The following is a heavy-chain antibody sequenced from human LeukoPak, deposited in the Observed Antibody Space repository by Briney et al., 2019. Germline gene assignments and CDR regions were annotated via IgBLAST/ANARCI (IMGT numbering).Heavy chain of an antibody. V-gene: IGHV1-18*01. Sequence: GASVKVSCTASGYTFTNYNIGWVRQAPGQGLEWMGWISVYNGNTNYMQKFQGRVTLTTDTSTSTVYMELRSLRSDDTAVYYCARGGNAWFQDYWGQGTQVTVSS. CDR2: ISVYNGNT. J-gene: IGHJ4*02. CDR1: GYTFTNYN. CDR3: ARGGNAWFQDY. D-gene: IGHD6-19*01.